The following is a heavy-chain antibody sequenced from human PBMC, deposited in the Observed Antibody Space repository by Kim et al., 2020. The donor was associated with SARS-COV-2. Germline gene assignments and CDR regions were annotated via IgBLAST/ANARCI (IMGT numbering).Heavy chain of an antibody. CDR2: CRDKPNSYTT. Sequence: GGSLRLSCAASGFTFSDHSMDWVRQAPGKGLEWVARCRDKPNSYTTEYAASVEGRFTVSRDDSKNSLYLQMTSLKSEDTAVDYCARRGSGRYIDYWGQG. D-gene: IGHD1-26*01. CDR3: ARRGSGRYIDY. J-gene: IGHJ4*02. V-gene: IGHV3-72*01. CDR1: GFTFSDHS.